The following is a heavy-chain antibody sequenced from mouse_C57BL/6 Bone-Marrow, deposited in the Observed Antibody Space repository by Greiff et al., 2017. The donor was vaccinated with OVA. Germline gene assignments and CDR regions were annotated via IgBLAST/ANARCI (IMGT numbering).Heavy chain of an antibody. CDR1: GYTFTSYW. CDR2: IDPSDSET. CDR3: ARDQANRYYFDY. J-gene: IGHJ2*01. Sequence: QVQLQQPGAELVRPGSSVKLSCKASGYTFTSYWMHWVKQRPIQGLEWIGNIDPSDSETHYNQKFKDKATLTVDKSSSTAYMQLSSLTSEDSAVYYCARDQANRYYFDYWGQGTTLTVSS. D-gene: IGHD3-2*02. V-gene: IGHV1-52*01.